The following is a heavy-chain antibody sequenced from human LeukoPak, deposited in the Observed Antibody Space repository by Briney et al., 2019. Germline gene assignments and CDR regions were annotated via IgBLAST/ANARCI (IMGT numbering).Heavy chain of an antibody. CDR3: ARGPLTYYYGSGSYRPPPIDY. D-gene: IGHD3-10*01. CDR1: GYTFTGYY. V-gene: IGHV1-2*02. CDR2: INPNSGGT. Sequence: ASVKVSCKASGYTFTGYYMHWVRQAPGQGLEWMGWINPNSGGTNYAEKFQGRVTMTRDTSISTAYIELSKLRSDDTAVYYCARGPLTYYYGSGSYRPPPIDYWGQGTLVTVSS. J-gene: IGHJ4*02.